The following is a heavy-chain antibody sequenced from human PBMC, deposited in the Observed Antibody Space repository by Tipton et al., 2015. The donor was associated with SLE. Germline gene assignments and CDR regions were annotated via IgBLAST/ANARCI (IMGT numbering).Heavy chain of an antibody. Sequence: SLRLSCAASGFTFSNYAMHWVRQAPGKGLEWVAVISYDGTYKYYADSVKGRLTISRDNSKNTLYLQMNSLRAEDTAVYYCAKDRPAAAAGPFDYWGQGTLVTVSS. CDR2: ISYDGTYK. D-gene: IGHD6-13*01. CDR1: GFTFSNYA. V-gene: IGHV3-30-3*01. CDR3: AKDRPAAAAGPFDY. J-gene: IGHJ4*02.